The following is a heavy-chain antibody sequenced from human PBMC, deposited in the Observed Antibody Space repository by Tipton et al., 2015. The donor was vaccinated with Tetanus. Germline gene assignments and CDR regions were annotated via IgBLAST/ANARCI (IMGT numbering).Heavy chain of an antibody. J-gene: IGHJ3*01. CDR3: AREAINSEDRRAFDV. CDR2: FSPIFRRP. CDR1: GGTSSNYV. Sequence: QSGPEVKKPGSSVKVSCKSSGGTSSNYVFNWVRRAPGQGLEWMGGFSPIFRRPNYAQKFQGRVTISADESTSTAYMELRSLTSADTAIYYCAREAINSEDRRAFDVWGQGTMVTVSP. D-gene: IGHD3-22*01. V-gene: IGHV1-69*01.